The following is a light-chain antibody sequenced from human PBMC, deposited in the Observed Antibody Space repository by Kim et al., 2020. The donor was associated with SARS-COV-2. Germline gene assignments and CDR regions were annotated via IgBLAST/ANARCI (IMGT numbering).Light chain of an antibody. CDR1: QSVSVY. Sequence: SPGERATLSCRASQSVSVYLAWYQQKPGQAPTPLIYDASTRATGIPARFSGSGSGTDFTLTLSSLEPEDFAVYYCQQRSNWPPRYTFGQGTKLEI. CDR3: QQRSNWPPRYT. J-gene: IGKJ2*01. CDR2: DAS. V-gene: IGKV3-11*01.